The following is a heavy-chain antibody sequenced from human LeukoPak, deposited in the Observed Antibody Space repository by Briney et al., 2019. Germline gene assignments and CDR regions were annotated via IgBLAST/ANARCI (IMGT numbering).Heavy chain of an antibody. CDR2: IYYSGST. D-gene: IGHD3-10*01. Sequence: SETLSLTCTVSGGSISSYYWSWIRQPPGKGLEWIGYIYYSGSTYYNPSLKSRVTISVDTSKNQFSLKLSSVTAADTAVYYCARHPKPHYYGTGSYDYYYGMDVWGQGTTVTVSS. CDR3: ARHPKPHYYGTGSYDYYYGMDV. V-gene: IGHV4-59*06. J-gene: IGHJ6*02. CDR1: GGSISSYY.